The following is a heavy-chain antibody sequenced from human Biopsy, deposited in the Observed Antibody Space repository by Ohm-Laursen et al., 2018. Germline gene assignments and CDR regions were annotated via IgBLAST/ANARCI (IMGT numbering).Heavy chain of an antibody. D-gene: IGHD4-23*01. CDR3: ARGSNEYGGLYFPH. J-gene: IGHJ1*01. V-gene: IGHV4-59*11. Sequence: GTLSLTCTVSGGSFTGHYWSWIRQPPGKGLEWIGHISYTGYTSYNASLKSRVTISVDTSRNHFSLGLTSLAAADTAVYYCARGSNEYGGLYFPHWGQGTLVTVSS. CDR2: ISYTGYT. CDR1: GGSFTGHY.